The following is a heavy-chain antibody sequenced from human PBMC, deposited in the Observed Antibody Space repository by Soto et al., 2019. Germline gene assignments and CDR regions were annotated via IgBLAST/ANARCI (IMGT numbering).Heavy chain of an antibody. Sequence: QVQLVESGGGVVQPGRSLRLSCAASSFSFTSYSMHWVRQAPGKGLEWVAVISYDASTEYYADSVKGRFTISRDNSKNTLYLQLNSLRAEDTALYYCARSPALIPVVIYSGYDSYFDYWGQGTLVTVSS. D-gene: IGHD5-12*01. CDR3: ARSPALIPVVIYSGYDSYFDY. J-gene: IGHJ4*02. V-gene: IGHV3-30-3*01. CDR2: ISYDASTE. CDR1: SFSFTSYS.